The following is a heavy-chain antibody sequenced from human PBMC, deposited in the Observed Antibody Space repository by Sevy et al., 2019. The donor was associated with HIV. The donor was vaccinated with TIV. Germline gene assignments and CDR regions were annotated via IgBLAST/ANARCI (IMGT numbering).Heavy chain of an antibody. J-gene: IGHJ6*02. CDR1: GFTFSSYA. D-gene: IGHD2-2*01. CDR3: AIDQYCSSTSCYRTRGPIHDNYYYYYGMDV. V-gene: IGHV3-23*01. CDR2: RSGSGGST. Sequence: GGSLRLSCAASGFTFSSYAMSWVRRAPGKGLEWVSVRSGSGGSTDYADSVKGRFTISGDNSKNTLYLQMNSLRAEDTAVYYCAIDQYCSSTSCYRTRGPIHDNYYYYYGMDVWGQGTTVTVSS.